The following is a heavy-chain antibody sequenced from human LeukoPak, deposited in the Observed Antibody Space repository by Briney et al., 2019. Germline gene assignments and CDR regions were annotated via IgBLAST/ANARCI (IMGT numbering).Heavy chain of an antibody. CDR2: MNPNSGDT. CDR1: GYTFTSYD. D-gene: IGHD3-10*01. CDR3: ARESYNSGSYYNDY. V-gene: IGHV1-8*01. J-gene: IGHJ4*02. Sequence: ASVKVSCKASGYTFTSYDINWVRQATGQGLEWMGWMNPNSGDTGYAQKFQGRVTMTRNTSISTAYMELSSLRSEDTAVYYCARESYNSGSYYNDYWGQGTLVTVSS.